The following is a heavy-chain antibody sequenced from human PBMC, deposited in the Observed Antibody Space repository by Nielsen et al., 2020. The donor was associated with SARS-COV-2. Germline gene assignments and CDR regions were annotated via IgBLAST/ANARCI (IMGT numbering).Heavy chain of an antibody. J-gene: IGHJ4*02. CDR1: GFSFKNHA. CDR3: ARETIEHTSSFFDF. CDR2: VSVSGDYT. D-gene: IGHD6-6*01. V-gene: IGHV3-23*01. Sequence: GESLKISCAASGFSFKNHAMTWVRQTPGKGLEWVAGVSVSGDYTTYASSVKGRFTISRDNSKNTLYLEMTSLRAEDTAVYYCARETIEHTSSFFDFWGQGTLVTVSS.